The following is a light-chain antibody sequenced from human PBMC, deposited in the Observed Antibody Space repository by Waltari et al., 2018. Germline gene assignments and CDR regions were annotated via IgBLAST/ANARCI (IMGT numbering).Light chain of an antibody. CDR3: QETNTFPIT. J-gene: IGKJ5*01. CDR1: QDISNQ. V-gene: IGKV1D-12*01. Sequence: DIQMTQSPSSVSASVGDTVTITCRASQDISNQLTWYQQKPGKAPKFLIYDASTLESGVPSRFSGSGYGKDFNLTVRSLQPEDFATYYCQETNTFPITFGQGTRLEIK. CDR2: DAS.